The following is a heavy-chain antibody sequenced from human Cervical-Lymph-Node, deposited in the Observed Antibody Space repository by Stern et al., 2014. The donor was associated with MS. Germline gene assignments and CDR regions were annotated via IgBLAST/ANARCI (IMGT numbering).Heavy chain of an antibody. D-gene: IGHD6-6*01. V-gene: IGHV3-30*03. CDR1: GFTFSSYA. Sequence: VQLVASGGGVVQPGRSLRLSCAASGFTFSSYAMHWVRQAPGKGLEWVALKSYDGSIEDYADSVKGRFTISRDNCKNTLYLQMNSLRAEDTALYYCARLAADRPHWGQGTLVTVSS. CDR2: KSYDGSIE. J-gene: IGHJ4*02. CDR3: ARLAADRPH.